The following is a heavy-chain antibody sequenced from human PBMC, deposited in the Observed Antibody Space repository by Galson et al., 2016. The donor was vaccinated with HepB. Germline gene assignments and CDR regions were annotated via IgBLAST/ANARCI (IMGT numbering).Heavy chain of an antibody. CDR3: ATSPTEGY. D-gene: IGHD3-16*01. Sequence: SLRLSCAVSGFTHKDAWMTWVRQAPGKGLEGVSVIYSGGNTQYADSVRGRFTISRDNSKNTLYLQMNSLRAEDTAVYYCATSPTEGYWGQGTLVTVSS. V-gene: IGHV3-53*01. CDR1: GFTHKDAW. J-gene: IGHJ4*02. CDR2: IYSGGNT.